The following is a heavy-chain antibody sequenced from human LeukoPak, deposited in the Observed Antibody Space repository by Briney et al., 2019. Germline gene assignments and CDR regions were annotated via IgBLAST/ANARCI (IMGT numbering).Heavy chain of an antibody. CDR1: GGSISSGSYY. CDR2: IYTSGST. D-gene: IGHD5-12*01. J-gene: IGHJ4*02. CDR3: ASLPTGPATIQVWGLDY. Sequence: SQTLSLTCTVSGGSISSGSYYWSWIRQPAGKGLEWIGRIYTSGSTNYNPSLKSRVTISVDTSKNQFSLKLSSVTAADTAVYYCASLPTGPATIQVWGLDYWGQGTLVTVSS. V-gene: IGHV4-61*02.